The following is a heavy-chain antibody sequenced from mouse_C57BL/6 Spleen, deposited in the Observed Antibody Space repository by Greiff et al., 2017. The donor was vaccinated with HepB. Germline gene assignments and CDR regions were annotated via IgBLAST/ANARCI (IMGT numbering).Heavy chain of an antibody. Sequence: VQLQQSGAELVRPGASVKLSCKASGYTFTDYYINWVKQRPGQGLEWIARIYPGSGNTYYNEKFKGKATLTAEKSSSTAYMQLSSLTSEDSAVYFCAREGYYGSSPSYWYFEVWGTGTTVTVSS. J-gene: IGHJ1*03. CDR2: IYPGSGNT. D-gene: IGHD1-1*01. CDR1: GYTFTDYY. CDR3: AREGYYGSSPSYWYFEV. V-gene: IGHV1-76*01.